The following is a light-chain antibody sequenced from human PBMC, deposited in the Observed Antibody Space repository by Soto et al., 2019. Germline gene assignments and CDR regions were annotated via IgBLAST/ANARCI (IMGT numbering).Light chain of an antibody. Sequence: EIVLTQSPATLSLSPGERATLSCRASQSVSSNLAWYQQKPGQAPRRLIYDASNRATGIPARFSGSGSGTDFTLTISRLEPEDFAVYYCQQRSNWPPTFGQGTKLEIK. CDR3: QQRSNWPPT. J-gene: IGKJ2*01. CDR2: DAS. CDR1: QSVSSN. V-gene: IGKV3-11*01.